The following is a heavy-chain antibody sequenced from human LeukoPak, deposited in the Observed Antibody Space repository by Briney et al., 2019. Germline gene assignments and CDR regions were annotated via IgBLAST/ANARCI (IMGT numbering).Heavy chain of an antibody. J-gene: IGHJ4*02. Sequence: GGSLRLSCAASGFTFTTYWMHWVRQAPGKGLVWVSHINSDGSITSYADSVKGRFTISRDNAKNTLYLQMNSLRAEDTAVYYCAKGGVEMATITPLDYWGQGTLVTVSS. V-gene: IGHV3-74*01. CDR3: AKGGVEMATITPLDY. CDR1: GFTFTTYW. CDR2: INSDGSIT. D-gene: IGHD5-24*01.